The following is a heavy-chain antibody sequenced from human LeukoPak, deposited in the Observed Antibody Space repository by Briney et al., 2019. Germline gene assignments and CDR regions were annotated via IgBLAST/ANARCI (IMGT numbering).Heavy chain of an antibody. D-gene: IGHD3/OR15-3a*01. J-gene: IGHJ4*02. CDR1: GGSISSSSYY. Sequence: SETLSLTCTVSGGSISSSSYYWGWIRQPPGKGLEWIGSIYHSGSTYYNPSLKSRVTISVERPKNQFSLKLSSVTAADTAVYYCARQTGSGLFILPGGQGTLVTVSS. CDR2: IYHSGST. V-gene: IGHV4-39*07. CDR3: ARQTGSGLFILP.